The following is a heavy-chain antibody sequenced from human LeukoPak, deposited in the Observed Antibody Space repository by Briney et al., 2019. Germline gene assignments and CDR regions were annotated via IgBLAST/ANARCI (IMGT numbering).Heavy chain of an antibody. CDR2: IYYSGST. D-gene: IGHD3-10*01. Sequence: SETLSLTCTVSGGSISSYYWSWIRQPPGKGLEWIGYIYYSGSTNYNPSLKSRVTISVDTSKNQFSLKLSSVTAADTAVYYCARHVYYYGPGAGMSGMDVWGQGTTVTVSS. V-gene: IGHV4-59*08. CDR3: ARHVYYYGPGAGMSGMDV. J-gene: IGHJ6*02. CDR1: GGSISSYY.